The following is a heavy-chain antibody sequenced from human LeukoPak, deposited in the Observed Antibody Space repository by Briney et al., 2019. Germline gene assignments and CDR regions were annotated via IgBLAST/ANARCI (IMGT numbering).Heavy chain of an antibody. CDR3: ARSPYGSGGYGFDY. J-gene: IGHJ4*02. V-gene: IGHV4-59*01. CDR2: IYYSGST. CDR1: GASISSYY. Sequence: SETLSLTCTVSGASISSYYWSWIRQPPGKGLEWIGYIYYSGSTNYNPSLKSRVTISVDTSKNQFSLKLSSVTAADTAVYYCARSPYGSGGYGFDYWGQGTLVTVSS. D-gene: IGHD3-10*01.